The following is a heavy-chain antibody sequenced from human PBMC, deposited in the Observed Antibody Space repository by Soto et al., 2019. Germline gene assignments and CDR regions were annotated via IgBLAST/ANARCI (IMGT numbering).Heavy chain of an antibody. D-gene: IGHD3-22*01. J-gene: IGHJ3*02. CDR2: TYYRSKWYN. CDR3: ARGRVNAFDI. CDR1: GDSVSSNSVA. Sequence: SQTLSLPCAISGDSVSSNSVAWNWIRQSPSRGLEWLGRTYYRSKWYNDYGVTVKGRITINPDTSKNQFSLQLNSVTPEDTAVYYCARGRVNAFDIWGQGTMVTVSS. V-gene: IGHV6-1*01.